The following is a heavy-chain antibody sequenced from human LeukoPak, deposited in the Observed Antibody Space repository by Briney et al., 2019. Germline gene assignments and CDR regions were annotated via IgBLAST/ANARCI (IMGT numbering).Heavy chain of an antibody. CDR3: ASTDSSGYYPGY. J-gene: IGHJ4*02. Sequence: GGSLRLPCAASGFTFSSYGMHWVRQAPGKGLEWVAVIWYDGSNKYYADSVKGRFTISRDNSKNTLYLQMNSLRAEDTAVYYCASTDSSGYYPGYWGQGTLVTVSS. CDR2: IWYDGSNK. V-gene: IGHV3-33*01. D-gene: IGHD3-22*01. CDR1: GFTFSSYG.